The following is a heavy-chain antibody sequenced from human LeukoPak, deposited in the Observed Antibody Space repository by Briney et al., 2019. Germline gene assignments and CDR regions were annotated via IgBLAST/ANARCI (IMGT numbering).Heavy chain of an antibody. CDR2: IYYSGST. CDR3: ARDSSSWLDY. D-gene: IGHD6-13*01. J-gene: IGHJ4*02. CDR1: GGSISSGGYY. Sequence: PSETLSLTCTVSGGSISSGGYYWSWIRQHPGKGLEWIGCIYYSGSTYYNPSLKSRVTISVDTSKNQFSLKLSSVTAADTAVYYCARDSSSWLDYWGQGTLVTVSS. V-gene: IGHV4-31*03.